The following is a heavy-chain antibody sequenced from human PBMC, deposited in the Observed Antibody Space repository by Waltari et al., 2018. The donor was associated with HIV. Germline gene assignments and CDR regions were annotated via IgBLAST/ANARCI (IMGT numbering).Heavy chain of an antibody. V-gene: IGHV4-39*01. CDR2: IYSFGGT. J-gene: IGHJ3*02. CDR3: ARGYCSGTNCYVGPLDI. Sequence: QLQLQESGPGLVKPSETLSLTCAVSGGSVRSNRYYWAWIRQPPGKGLVWIGTIYSFGGTYSMPSLKSRVTISVDTSKNHFSLKLSSVTAADTAVYYCARGYCSGTNCYVGPLDIWGQGTMVTVSS. CDR1: GGSVRSNRYY. D-gene: IGHD2-2*01.